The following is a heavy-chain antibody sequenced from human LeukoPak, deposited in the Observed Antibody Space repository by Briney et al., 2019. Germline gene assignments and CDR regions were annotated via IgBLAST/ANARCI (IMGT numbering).Heavy chain of an antibody. CDR1: GGSFSGYY. Sequence: KPSETLSLTCAVYGGSFSGYYWSWIRQPPGKGLEWIGEINHSGSTNYNPSLKSRVTISVDTSKNQFSLKLSSVTAADTAVYYCARGRRGTMVRGVILGYWGQGTLVTVSS. CDR2: INHSGST. J-gene: IGHJ4*02. D-gene: IGHD3-10*01. CDR3: ARGRRGTMVRGVILGY. V-gene: IGHV4-34*01.